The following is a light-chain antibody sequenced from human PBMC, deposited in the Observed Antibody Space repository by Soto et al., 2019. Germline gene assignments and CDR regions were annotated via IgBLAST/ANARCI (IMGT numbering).Light chain of an antibody. Sequence: EMVMRQSPATLSVSPGERATLSCWASQTVSSNLAWYQKKPGQAPRLLMYGASTRAAGIPARFSGIGSGTEFTLTISSLRSGDFAVYYCQQYNNWPRTLGQGTKVDIK. CDR2: GAS. CDR3: QQYNNWPRT. CDR1: QTVSSN. V-gene: IGKV3-15*01. J-gene: IGKJ1*01.